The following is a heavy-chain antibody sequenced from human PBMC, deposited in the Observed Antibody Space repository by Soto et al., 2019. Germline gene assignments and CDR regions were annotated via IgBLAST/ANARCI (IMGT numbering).Heavy chain of an antibody. J-gene: IGHJ6*02. D-gene: IGHD6-13*01. CDR1: GYSFTTYW. Sequence: PGESLKISCKGSGYSFTTYWIGWVRQMPGKGLEGMVIIYPGDSDTRYSPSFQGQVTISADKSINTTYLQWSSLKASDTAIYYCARQAAAADYYYGMDVWGQGTTVTVSS. CDR3: ARQAAAADYYYGMDV. CDR2: IYPGDSDT. V-gene: IGHV5-51*01.